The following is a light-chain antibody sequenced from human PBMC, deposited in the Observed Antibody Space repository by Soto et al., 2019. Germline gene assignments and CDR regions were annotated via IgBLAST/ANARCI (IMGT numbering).Light chain of an antibody. V-gene: IGKV1-33*01. Sequence: DIQMTQSPSSLSASVGDRVTITCQASHDITSFLNWYQHKPGRAPKLLIYDASILEAGVPTRFSGSGSGTHFTVTISSLQPEDVATYYCQHCDYLPIFGPGTTVHFK. CDR2: DAS. J-gene: IGKJ3*01. CDR1: HDITSF. CDR3: QHCDYLPI.